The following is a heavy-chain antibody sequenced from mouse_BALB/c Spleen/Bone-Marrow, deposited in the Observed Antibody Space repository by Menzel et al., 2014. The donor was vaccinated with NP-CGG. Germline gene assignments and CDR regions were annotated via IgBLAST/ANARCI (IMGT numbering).Heavy chain of an antibody. Sequence: MLVESGGGLVQPGGSLRLSCATSGFTFTDYYMSWVRQPPGKALEWLGFIRNKANGYTTEYSASVKGRFTISRDNSQSILYLQMNTLRAEDGATYYCARDRGLTYFDYWGQGTTLTVSS. CDR1: GFTFTDYY. D-gene: IGHD2-4*01. CDR3: ARDRGLTYFDY. CDR2: IRNKANGYTT. J-gene: IGHJ2*01. V-gene: IGHV7-3*02.